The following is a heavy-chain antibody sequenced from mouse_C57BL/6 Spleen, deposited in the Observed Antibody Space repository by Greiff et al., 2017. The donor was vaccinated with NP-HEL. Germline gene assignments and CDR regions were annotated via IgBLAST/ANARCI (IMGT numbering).Heavy chain of an antibody. CDR2: IDPSDSYP. V-gene: IGHV1-69*01. CDR3: AREYGRSGGFAY. D-gene: IGHD1-1*01. Sequence: VQLQQPGAELVMPGASVKLSCKASGYTFTSYWMHWVKQRPGQGLEWIGEIDPSDSYPNYNQKFKGKSTLTVDKSSSTAYMQRSSLTSEDAAGEYGAREYGRSGGFAYWGQGTLVTVAA. CDR1: GYTFTSYW. J-gene: IGHJ3*01.